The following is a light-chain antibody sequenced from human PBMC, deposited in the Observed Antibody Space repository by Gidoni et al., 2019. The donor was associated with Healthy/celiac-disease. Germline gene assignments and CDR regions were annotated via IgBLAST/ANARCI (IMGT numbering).Light chain of an antibody. CDR2: GAS. V-gene: IGKV3-20*01. J-gene: IGKJ4*01. Sequence: EIVLTPSPDSLSLSPRDRSTLSCRASQSVSSSYLVWYQQKPGQAPRLLMYGASSRATDIPDRFSGSGSGTDFTLTISRLEPEDFAVYYCQQYGSSPALTFGGGTKVEIK. CDR1: QSVSSSY. CDR3: QQYGSSPALT.